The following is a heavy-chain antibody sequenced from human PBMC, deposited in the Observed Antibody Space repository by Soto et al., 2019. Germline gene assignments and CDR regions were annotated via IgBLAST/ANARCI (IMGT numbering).Heavy chain of an antibody. CDR2: IYSSGST. D-gene: IGHD5-18*01. CDR3: ARDHPHSYGVYYFDY. Sequence: TLSLTCTVSGGSISNYYWNWIRQSPGKGLERIGYIYSSGSTHYNPSLQNRVTISIDTSKNQVSLKVNSVTAADTAVYYCARDHPHSYGVYYFDYWGQGTPVTVSS. V-gene: IGHV4-59*01. CDR1: GGSISNYY. J-gene: IGHJ4*02.